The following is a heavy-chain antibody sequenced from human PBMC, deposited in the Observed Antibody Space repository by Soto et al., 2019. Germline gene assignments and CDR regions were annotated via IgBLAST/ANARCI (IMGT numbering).Heavy chain of an antibody. V-gene: IGHV3-7*01. J-gene: IGHJ6*03. CDR1: GFTFSSYW. CDR2: IKQVGSEK. CDR3: ARDPGATITEGYYYYYMDV. D-gene: IGHD5-12*01. Sequence: GGSLRLSCAASGFTFSSYWMSWVRQAPGKGLEWVANIKQVGSEKYYVDSVKGRFTISRDNAKNSLYLQMNSLRAEDTAVYYCARDPGATITEGYYYYYMDVWGKGTTVTVSS.